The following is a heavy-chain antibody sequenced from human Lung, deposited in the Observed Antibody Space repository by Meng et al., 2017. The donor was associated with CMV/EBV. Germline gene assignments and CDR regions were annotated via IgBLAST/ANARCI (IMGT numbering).Heavy chain of an antibody. V-gene: IGHV4-30-4*08. CDR3: ARGGAGIGDAGDHFDY. CDR1: GGSISGCDYY. CDR2: IYYTGNT. J-gene: IGHJ4*02. Sequence: HVQLQESGPGLVKPSQTLSLTFTVLGGSISGCDYYWTWIRQPPGKGLEWIGYIYYTGNTYYNPSLKSRVTISVDTSKNQFSLRLSSVTAADTAVYYCARGGAGIGDAGDHFDYWGQGTLVTVSS. D-gene: IGHD4-17*01.